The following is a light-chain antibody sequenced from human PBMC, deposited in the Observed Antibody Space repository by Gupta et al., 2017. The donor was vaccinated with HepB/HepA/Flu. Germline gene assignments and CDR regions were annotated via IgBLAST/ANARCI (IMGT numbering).Light chain of an antibody. CDR1: QSVSSN. V-gene: IGKV3-15*01. CDR2: GAS. Sequence: EIVMTHSPATLSVSPGERATLSCRASQSVSSNLAWYQQKPGQAPRLLIYGASTRDTGITARFSGSGFGKELTLTISSRQSEDFAVYYCQQDKNWPMPTFGQGTKVDIK. J-gene: IGKJ2*01. CDR3: QQDKNWPMPT.